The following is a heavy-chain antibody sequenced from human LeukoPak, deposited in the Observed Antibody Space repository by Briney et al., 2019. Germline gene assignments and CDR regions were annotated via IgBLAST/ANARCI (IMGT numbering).Heavy chain of an antibody. J-gene: IGHJ3*02. D-gene: IGHD6-13*01. CDR1: GGTFSSYA. V-gene: IGHV1-69*01. Sequence: SVKVSCKASGGTFSSYAISWVRRAPGQGLEWMGGIIPIFGTANYAQKFQGRATITADESTSTAYMELSSLRSEDTAVYYCAKQQQLVLAGAFDIWGQGTMVTVSS. CDR3: AKQQQLVLAGAFDI. CDR2: IIPIFGTA.